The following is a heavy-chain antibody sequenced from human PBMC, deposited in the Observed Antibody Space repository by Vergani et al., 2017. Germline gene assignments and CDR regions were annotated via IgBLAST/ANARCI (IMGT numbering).Heavy chain of an antibody. CDR3: ARDXGYYDSSGFWRDDAFDI. CDR2: INPNSGGT. D-gene: IGHD3-22*01. V-gene: IGHV1-2*06. CDR1: GYTFTGYY. Sequence: QVQLVQSGAEVKKPGASVKVSCKASGYTFTGYYMHWVRQAPGQGLEWMGRINPNSGGTNYAQKFQGRVTMTRDTSISTAYMELSRLRSDDTAVYYCARDXGYYDSSGFWRDDAFDIWGQGTMVTVSS. J-gene: IGHJ3*02.